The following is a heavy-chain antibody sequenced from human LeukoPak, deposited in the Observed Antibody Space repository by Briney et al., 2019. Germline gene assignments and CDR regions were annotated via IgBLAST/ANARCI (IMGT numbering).Heavy chain of an antibody. J-gene: IGHJ4*02. Sequence: PGGSLRLSCAASGFTFSSYRMNWARQAPGKGLEWVSSISSSSSSIYYADSVKGRFTISRDNAKNSLYLQMNSLRAEDTAVYYCARDNTYCSGGTCYDRFDYWGQGTLVTVSS. CDR2: ISSSSSSI. D-gene: IGHD2-15*01. CDR3: ARDNTYCSGGTCYDRFDY. V-gene: IGHV3-21*01. CDR1: GFTFSSYR.